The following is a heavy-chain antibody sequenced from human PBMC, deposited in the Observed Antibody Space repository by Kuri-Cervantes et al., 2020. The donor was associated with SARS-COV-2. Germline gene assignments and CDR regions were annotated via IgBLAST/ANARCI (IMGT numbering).Heavy chain of an antibody. Sequence: GESLKISCAASGFTFSSYAMHWVRQAPGKGLEYVSAISSNGGSTYYADSVKGRFTISRDNSKNTLYLQMNSLRTEDTAIYYCARDRVGVHDYWGQGTLVTVSS. CDR1: GFTFSSYA. V-gene: IGHV3-64*02. D-gene: IGHD2-21*01. J-gene: IGHJ4*02. CDR2: ISSNGGST. CDR3: ARDRVGVHDY.